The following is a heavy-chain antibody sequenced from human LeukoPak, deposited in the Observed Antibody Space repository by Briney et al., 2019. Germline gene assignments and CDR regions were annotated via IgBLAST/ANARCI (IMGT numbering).Heavy chain of an antibody. V-gene: IGHV3-23*01. CDR1: GFTFSTYA. CDR2: VSGSGDST. Sequence: GGSLRLSCAAPGFTFSTYAMSWVRQTPGKGLEWVSAVSGSGDSTYYADSVKGRFTISRDNSKNTLYLHMNSLRAEDTAIYYCAKGDDIAAAGTLHFDHWGQGTLVTVSS. CDR3: AKGDDIAAAGTLHFDH. J-gene: IGHJ1*01. D-gene: IGHD6-13*01.